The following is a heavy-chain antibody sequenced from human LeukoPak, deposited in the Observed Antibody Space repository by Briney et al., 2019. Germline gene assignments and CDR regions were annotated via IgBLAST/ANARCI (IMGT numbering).Heavy chain of an antibody. V-gene: IGHV1-2*02. CDR1: GYTFTGYY. Sequence: ASVKVSCKASGYTFTGYYMHWVRQAPGQGLKWMGWINPNSGGTNYAQKFQGKVTMTRDTSISTAYMELSRLRSDDTAVYYCARRLDCSSTSCTYYFDYWGQGTLVTVSS. J-gene: IGHJ4*02. D-gene: IGHD2-2*01. CDR3: ARRLDCSSTSCTYYFDY. CDR2: INPNSGGT.